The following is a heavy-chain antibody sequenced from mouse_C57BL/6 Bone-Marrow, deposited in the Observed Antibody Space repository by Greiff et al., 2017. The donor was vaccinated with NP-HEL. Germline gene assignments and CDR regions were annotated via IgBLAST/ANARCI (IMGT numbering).Heavy chain of an antibody. V-gene: IGHV1-81*01. CDR3: ASPYDYGMGYAMDY. D-gene: IGHD1-1*01. CDR1: GYTFTSYG. Sequence: VKLMESGAELARPGASVKLSCKASGYTFTSYGISWVKQRTGQGLEWIGEIYPRSGNTYYNEKFKGKATLTADKSSSTAYMELRSLTSEDSAVYFCASPYDYGMGYAMDYWGQGTSVTVSS. CDR2: IYPRSGNT. J-gene: IGHJ4*01.